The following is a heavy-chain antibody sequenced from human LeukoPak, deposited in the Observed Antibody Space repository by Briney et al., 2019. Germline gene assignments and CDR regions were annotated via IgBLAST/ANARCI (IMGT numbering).Heavy chain of an antibody. CDR3: TTERGVPLHY. CDR2: IKSETDGRTT. D-gene: IGHD3-10*01. CDR1: GFTLSNAW. V-gene: IGHV3-15*01. J-gene: IGHJ4*02. Sequence: GGSLRLSCAASGFTLSNAWMSWVRQAPGKGLEWVGRIKSETDGRTTDYSATVKGTFTISRDDSKNTLYLQMNSLKTEDTAVYYCTTERGVPLHYWGQGTLVTVSS.